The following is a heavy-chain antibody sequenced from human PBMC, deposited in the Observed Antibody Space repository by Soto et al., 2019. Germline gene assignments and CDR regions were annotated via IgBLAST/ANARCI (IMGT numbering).Heavy chain of an antibody. V-gene: IGHV3-74*01. D-gene: IGHD3-22*01. CDR1: GFTLSTYW. CDR3: AIRASYYDSSGYFDY. J-gene: IGHJ4*02. CDR2: INGDGSST. Sequence: PGGSLRLSCAASGFTLSTYWMHWVRQSPEKGLVWVSRINGDGSSTAYADSVKGRFTISRDNAKNTLYLQMNSLRAEDTAVYYCAIRASYYDSSGYFDYWGQGTLVTVSS.